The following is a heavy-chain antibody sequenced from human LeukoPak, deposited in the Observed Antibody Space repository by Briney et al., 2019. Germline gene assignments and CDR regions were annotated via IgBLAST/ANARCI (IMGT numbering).Heavy chain of an antibody. CDR2: INGGNGFT. CDR1: GYTFTTYG. V-gene: IGHV1-3*01. J-gene: IGHJ4*02. D-gene: IGHD4-23*01. CDR3: ARVLRRYPGGNSVVGY. Sequence: ASVKVSCKASGYTFTTYGIHWVRQAPGQRLEWMGWINGGNGFTGYSQKFQGRVTITRNTSISTAYMELSSLRSEDTAVYYCARVLRRYPGGNSVVGYWGQGTLVTVSS.